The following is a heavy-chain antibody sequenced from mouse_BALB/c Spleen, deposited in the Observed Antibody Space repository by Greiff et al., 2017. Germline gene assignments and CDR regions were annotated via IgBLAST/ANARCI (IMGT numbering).Heavy chain of an antibody. V-gene: IGHV3-2*02. CDR3: ARAGGNYMFAY. CDR2: ISYSGST. CDR1: GYSITSDYA. Sequence: EVKLQESGPGLVKPSQSLSLTCTVTGYSITSDYAWNWIRQFPGNKLEWMGYISYSGSTSYNPSLKSRISITRDTSKNQFFLQLNSVTTEDTATYYCARAGGNYMFAYWGQGTLVTVSA. D-gene: IGHD2-1*01. J-gene: IGHJ3*01.